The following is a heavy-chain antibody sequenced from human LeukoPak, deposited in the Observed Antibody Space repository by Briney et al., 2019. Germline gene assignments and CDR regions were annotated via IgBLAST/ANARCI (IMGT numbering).Heavy chain of an antibody. D-gene: IGHD2-8*01. CDR3: ARGAPRGTNPIDY. J-gene: IGHJ4*02. V-gene: IGHV4-39*07. CDR2: IFYSGST. Sequence: PSETLSLTCTVSSGSISTSNYYWGWVRQPPGKALEWIGNIFYSGSTYYSPSLKSRVTISLDTSRNQFSLKLSSVTAADTAVYYCARGAPRGTNPIDYWGQGTLVTVSS. CDR1: SGSISTSNYY.